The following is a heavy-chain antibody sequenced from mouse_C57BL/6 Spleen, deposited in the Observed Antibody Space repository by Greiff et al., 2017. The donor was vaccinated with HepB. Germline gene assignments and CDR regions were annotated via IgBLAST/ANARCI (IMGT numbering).Heavy chain of an antibody. V-gene: IGHV1-81*01. Sequence: QVTLKESGAELARPGASVKLSCKASGYTFTSYGISWVKQRTGQGLEWIGEIYPRSGNTYYNEKFKGKATLTADKSSSTAYMELRSLTSEDSAVYFCARYYGSSYSAMDYWGQGTSVTVSS. D-gene: IGHD1-1*01. CDR3: ARYYGSSYSAMDY. CDR1: GYTFTSYG. CDR2: IYPRSGNT. J-gene: IGHJ4*01.